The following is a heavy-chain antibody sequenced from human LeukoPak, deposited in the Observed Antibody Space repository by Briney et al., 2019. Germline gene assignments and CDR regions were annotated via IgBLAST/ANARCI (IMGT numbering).Heavy chain of an antibody. D-gene: IGHD6-6*01. Sequence: GGSLRLSCAASGFTFSNSAMSWVRQAPGKRLEWVSSISGSGVNTYYADSVKGRFTFFRDNSKNTLYLQMNSLRVEDTAVYYCAKEIVPPSGYYFDYWGQGTLVTVSS. CDR3: AKEIVPPSGYYFDY. CDR1: GFTFSNSA. J-gene: IGHJ4*02. V-gene: IGHV3-23*01. CDR2: ISGSGVNT.